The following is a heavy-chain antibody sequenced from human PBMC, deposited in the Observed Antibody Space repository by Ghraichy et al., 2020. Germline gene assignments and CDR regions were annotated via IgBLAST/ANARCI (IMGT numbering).Heavy chain of an antibody. D-gene: IGHD6-6*01. CDR3: ARAHRGPSRQIAARGPVDY. Sequence: GGSLRLSCAASGFTFSSYGMHWVRQAPGKGLEWVAVIWYDGSNKYYADSVKGRFTISRDNSKNTLYLQMNSLRAEDTAVYYCARAHRGPSRQIAARGPVDYWGQGTLVTVSS. V-gene: IGHV3-33*01. CDR2: IWYDGSNK. J-gene: IGHJ4*02. CDR1: GFTFSSYG.